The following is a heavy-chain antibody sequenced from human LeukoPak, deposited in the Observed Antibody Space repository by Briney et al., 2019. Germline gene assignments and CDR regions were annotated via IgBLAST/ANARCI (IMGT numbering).Heavy chain of an antibody. CDR1: GFTFSSYS. CDR3: ASHYGSGSTYFDY. J-gene: IGHJ4*02. V-gene: IGHV3-23*01. Sequence: GGSLRLSCAASGFTFSSYSMYWVRQAPGKGLEWVSTISSSAGTTYYADSVKGRFTISRDNSRNTLYLQMNSLRAEDTAVYYCASHYGSGSTYFDYWGQGTLVTVSS. D-gene: IGHD3-10*01. CDR2: ISSSAGTT.